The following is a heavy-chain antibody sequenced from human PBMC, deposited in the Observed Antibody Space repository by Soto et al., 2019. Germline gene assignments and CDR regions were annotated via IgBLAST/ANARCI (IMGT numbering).Heavy chain of an antibody. V-gene: IGHV3-23*01. D-gene: IGHD1-7*01. Sequence: GGSLRLSCAASGFTFSSYAMSWVRQAPGKGLEWVSAISGSGGSTYYADSVKGRFTISRDNSKNTLYLQMNSLRAEDTAVYYCAKSLLGSYNWNYDPSRPQNAFDIWGQGTMVTVSS. CDR2: ISGSGGST. J-gene: IGHJ3*02. CDR1: GFTFSSYA. CDR3: AKSLLGSYNWNYDPSRPQNAFDI.